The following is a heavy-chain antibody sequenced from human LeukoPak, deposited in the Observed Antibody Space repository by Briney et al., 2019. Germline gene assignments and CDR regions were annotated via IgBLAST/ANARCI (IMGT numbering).Heavy chain of an antibody. Sequence: GESLKISCKGSGYSFTSYWIGWVRQMPGKGLEWMGIIYPGYSDTGYSPSFQAQVTMSADKSIRTAYLQWSSLKAWDTAMYYCARQKDYDIYAFDIWGQGTMVTVSS. CDR2: IYPGYSDT. CDR3: ARQKDYDIYAFDI. CDR1: GYSFTSYW. V-gene: IGHV5-51*01. J-gene: IGHJ3*02. D-gene: IGHD3-9*01.